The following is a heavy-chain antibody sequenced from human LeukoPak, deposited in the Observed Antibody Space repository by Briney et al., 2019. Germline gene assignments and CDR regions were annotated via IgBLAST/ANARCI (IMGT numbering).Heavy chain of an antibody. CDR2: ISGYDGNT. D-gene: IGHD3-10*01. V-gene: IGHV1-18*01. Sequence: GASVKVSCKASGYTFTSYGISRVRQAPGQGLEWMGWISGYDGNTDYAQKFQGRLTMTTDTSTSTAYMELRSLRPDDTAVYYCARESHVTREDYWGRGTLVTVSS. CDR3: ARESHVTREDY. J-gene: IGHJ4*02. CDR1: GYTFTSYG.